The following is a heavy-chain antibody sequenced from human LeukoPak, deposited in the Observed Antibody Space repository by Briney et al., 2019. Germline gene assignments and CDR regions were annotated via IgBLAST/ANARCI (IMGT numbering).Heavy chain of an antibody. CDR1: GGSISRDY. D-gene: IGHD6-19*01. J-gene: IGHJ5*02. CDR3: ARDYHSNGWFDP. Sequence: SETLSLTYTVSGGSISRDYWSWIRQPPGNRLEWIGYIYYSGSTNYNPSLKSRLTISVDTSKNQFSLKLSSVTAADTAVYYCARDYHSNGWFDPWGQGTLVTVSS. CDR2: IYYSGST. V-gene: IGHV4-59*01.